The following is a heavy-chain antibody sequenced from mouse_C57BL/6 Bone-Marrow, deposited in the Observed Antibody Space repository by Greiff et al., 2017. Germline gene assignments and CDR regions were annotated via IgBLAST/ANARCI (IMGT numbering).Heavy chain of an antibody. Sequence: VQLKESGPELVKPGASVKISCKASGYSFTDYNMNWVKQSNGKSLEWIGVINPNYGTTSYNQKFKGKATLTVDQSSSTAYMQLNSLTSEDSAVYDCAREGNYYGSSYEYFDVWGTGTTVTVSS. CDR2: INPNYGTT. J-gene: IGHJ1*03. CDR1: GYSFTDYN. CDR3: AREGNYYGSSYEYFDV. D-gene: IGHD1-1*01. V-gene: IGHV1-39*01.